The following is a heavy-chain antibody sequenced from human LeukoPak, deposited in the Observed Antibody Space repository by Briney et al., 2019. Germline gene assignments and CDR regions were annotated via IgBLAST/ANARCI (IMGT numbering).Heavy chain of an antibody. J-gene: IGHJ6*03. D-gene: IGHD6-19*01. CDR2: IYYSGST. CDR1: GGSISSYY. Sequence: SETLSLTCTVSGGSISSYYWSWIRQPPGKGLEWIGYIYYSGSTNYNPPLKSRVTISVDTSKNQFSLKLISVTAADTAVYYCARGYSSGWYHYYYYMDVWGKGTTVTVSS. V-gene: IGHV4-59*01. CDR3: ARGYSSGWYHYYYYMDV.